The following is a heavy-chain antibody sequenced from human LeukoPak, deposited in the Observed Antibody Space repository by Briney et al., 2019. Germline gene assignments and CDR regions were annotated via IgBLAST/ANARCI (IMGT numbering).Heavy chain of an antibody. CDR3: AKDNYYGSSAVIDY. V-gene: IGHV3-30*18. Sequence: GGSLRLSCAASGFTFSSYGMHWVRQAPGKGLEWVAALSHDGNNEFYADSVKGRFTISRDNSKSTLYLQMNSLRAGDTATFHCAKDNYYGSSAVIDYWGQGALVTVSS. CDR2: LSHDGNNE. J-gene: IGHJ4*02. D-gene: IGHD3-22*01. CDR1: GFTFSSYG.